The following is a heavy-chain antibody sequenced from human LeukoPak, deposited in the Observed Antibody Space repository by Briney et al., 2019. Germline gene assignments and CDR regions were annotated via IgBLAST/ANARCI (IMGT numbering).Heavy chain of an antibody. CDR1: GGSFSGYY. J-gene: IGHJ4*02. CDR3: AAYSYGYLYYFDY. V-gene: IGHV4-34*01. Sequence: SETLSLTCAVYGGSFSGYYWSRIRQPPGKGLEWIGEINHSGSTNYNPSLKSRVTISVDTSKNQFSLKLSSVTAADTAVYYCAAYSYGYLYYFDYWGQGTLVTVSS. D-gene: IGHD5-18*01. CDR2: INHSGST.